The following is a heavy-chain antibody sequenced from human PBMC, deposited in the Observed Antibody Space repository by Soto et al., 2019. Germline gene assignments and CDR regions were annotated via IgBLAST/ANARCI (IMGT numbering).Heavy chain of an antibody. D-gene: IGHD3-10*01. CDR1: GFTFSSYA. CDR2: ISGSGGST. Sequence: VQLLESGGGLVQPGGSLRLSCAASGFTFSSYAMSWVRQAPGKGLEWVSAISGSGGSTYYADSVKGRFTISRDNSKNTLYLQMNSLRAEDTAVYYCAKDQLLWFGELLSDFDYWGQGTLVTVSS. V-gene: IGHV3-23*01. J-gene: IGHJ4*02. CDR3: AKDQLLWFGELLSDFDY.